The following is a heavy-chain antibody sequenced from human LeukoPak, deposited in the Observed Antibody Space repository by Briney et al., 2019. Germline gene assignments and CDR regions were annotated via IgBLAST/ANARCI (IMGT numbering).Heavy chain of an antibody. J-gene: IGHJ6*03. D-gene: IGHD3-22*01. CDR3: ARSSGYYSSLFYMHV. CDR2: ISAYNGNT. V-gene: IGHV1-18*01. Sequence: ASVKVSCKASGYTFTSYGISWVRQAPGQGLEWMGWISAYNGNTNYAQKFQGRVTMTSDMSTSTVYMELSSLRSEDTAVYYCARSSGYYSSLFYMHVWGKGTTVTVSS. CDR1: GYTFTSYG.